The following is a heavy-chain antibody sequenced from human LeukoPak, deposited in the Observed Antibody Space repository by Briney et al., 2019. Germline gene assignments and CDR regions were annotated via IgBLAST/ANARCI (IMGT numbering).Heavy chain of an antibody. V-gene: IGHV4-34*01. CDR1: GGTFNGYY. CDR3: ARRGFLGSGTLAFGY. J-gene: IGHJ4*02. CDR2: ITPTGGT. Sequence: SETLSLTCAVFGGTFNGYYWSWIRQSPGKGLEWIGEITPTGGTNYNPSLRSRVTISVDASNNQFSLKLTSLTAADTTVYYCARRGFLGSGTLAFGYWGQGTLVTVSS. D-gene: IGHD3-10*01.